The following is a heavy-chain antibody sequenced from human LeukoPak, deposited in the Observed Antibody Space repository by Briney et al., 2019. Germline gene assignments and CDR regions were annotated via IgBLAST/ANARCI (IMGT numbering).Heavy chain of an antibody. J-gene: IGHJ4*02. CDR1: GGSFSGYY. CDR3: ASLKGIAVAHLGGY. Sequence: SETLSLTRAVYGGSFSGYYWSWIRQPPGKGLEWIGEINHSGSTNYNPSLKSRVTISVDTSKNQFSLKLSSVTAADTAVYYCASLKGIAVAHLGGYWGQGTLVTVSS. D-gene: IGHD6-19*01. CDR2: INHSGST. V-gene: IGHV4-34*01.